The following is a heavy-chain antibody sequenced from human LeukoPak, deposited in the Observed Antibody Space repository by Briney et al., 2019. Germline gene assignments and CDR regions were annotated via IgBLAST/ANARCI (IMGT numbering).Heavy chain of an antibody. D-gene: IGHD6-13*01. CDR3: ARGVREQQLVYNWFDP. J-gene: IGHJ5*02. Sequence: SETLSLTCTVSGGSVSSYYWSWIRQPPGKGLEWIGYIYYSGSTNYNPSLKSRVTISVEMSKNQFSLKLSSVTAADTAVYYCARGVREQQLVYNWFDPWGQGTLVTVSS. V-gene: IGHV4-59*02. CDR1: GGSVSSYY. CDR2: IYYSGST.